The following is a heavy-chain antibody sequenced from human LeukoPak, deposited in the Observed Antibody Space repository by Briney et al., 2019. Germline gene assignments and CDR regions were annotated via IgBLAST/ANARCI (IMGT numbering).Heavy chain of an antibody. D-gene: IGHD3-22*01. CDR3: AKGGAYYYDSSGYYY. CDR2: ISGSGGST. J-gene: IGHJ4*02. Sequence: GGSLRLSCAASGLTFTSYAMNWVRQAPGKGLEWVSGISGSGGSTYYADSVKGRFTISRDNSKNTLYLQMKSLRAEDTALYYCAKGGAYYYDSSGYYYWGQGTLVTVSS. V-gene: IGHV3-23*01. CDR1: GLTFTSYA.